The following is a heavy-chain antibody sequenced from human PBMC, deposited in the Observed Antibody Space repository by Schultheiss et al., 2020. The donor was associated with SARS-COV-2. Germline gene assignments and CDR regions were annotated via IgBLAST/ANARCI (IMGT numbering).Heavy chain of an antibody. CDR1: GFTVSSNY. CDR2: IYSGGST. CDR3: AKGVGGSQQLVRAYFQH. J-gene: IGHJ1*01. Sequence: GGSLRLSCAASGFTVSSNYMSWVRQAPGKGLEWVSVIYSGGSTYYADSVKGRFTISRHNSKNTLYLQMNSLRAEDTALYYCAKGVGGSQQLVRAYFQHWGQGTLVTVSS. D-gene: IGHD6-13*01. V-gene: IGHV3-53*04.